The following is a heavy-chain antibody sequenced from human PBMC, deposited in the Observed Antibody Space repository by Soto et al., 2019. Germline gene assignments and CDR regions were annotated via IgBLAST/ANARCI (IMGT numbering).Heavy chain of an antibody. Sequence: PSDTLSLTCTVSGGSISSGGYYWSWIRQHPGKGLEWIGYIYYSGSTYYNPSLKSRVTISVDTSKNQFSLKLSSVTAADTAVYYCARDRSLSYGSVYYYYGMDVWGQGTTVTVSS. CDR3: ARDRSLSYGSVYYYYGMDV. CDR2: IYYSGST. J-gene: IGHJ6*02. CDR1: GGSISSGGYY. D-gene: IGHD3-10*01. V-gene: IGHV4-31*03.